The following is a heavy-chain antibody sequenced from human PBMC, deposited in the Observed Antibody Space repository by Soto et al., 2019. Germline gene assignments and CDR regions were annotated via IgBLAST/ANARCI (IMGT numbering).Heavy chain of an antibody. CDR3: ARSYHSGTYGCFDP. V-gene: IGHV1-69*01. J-gene: IGHJ5*02. Sequence: QIHLVQSGAEVRKPGSSVQVSCKASGGGFSSYAVNWVQQAPGQGLEWMGGVIPLFDTRSYAQKFQGRLTITADESTTTAYMELNSLTSDDTAIYYCARSYHSGTYGCFDPWGQGTLVTVSS. CDR2: VIPLFDTR. CDR1: GGGFSSYA. D-gene: IGHD3-10*01.